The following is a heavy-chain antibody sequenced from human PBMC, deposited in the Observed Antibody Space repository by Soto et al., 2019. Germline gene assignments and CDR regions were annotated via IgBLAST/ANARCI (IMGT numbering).Heavy chain of an antibody. CDR2: IIPIFGTA. D-gene: IGHD6-13*01. CDR3: ARSGYSSSWYYAFDY. CDR1: GGTFSSYA. V-gene: IGHV1-69*06. J-gene: IGHJ4*02. Sequence: SVKVSFKASGGTFSSYAISWVRQAPGQGLEWMGGIIPIFGTANYAQKFQGRVTITADKSTSTAYMELSSLRSEDTAVYYCARSGYSSSWYYAFDYWGQGTLVTVSS.